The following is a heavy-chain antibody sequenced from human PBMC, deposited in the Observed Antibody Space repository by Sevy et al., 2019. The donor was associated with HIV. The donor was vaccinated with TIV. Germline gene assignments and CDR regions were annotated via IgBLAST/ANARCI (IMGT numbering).Heavy chain of an antibody. V-gene: IGHV6-1*01. CDR2: TFYRSKWYN. Sequence: SQTLSLTCAISGDSVSSNSAAWNWIRQSPSRGLEWLGRTFYRSKWYNDYVVSVKSRITIKPDTSKNQVSLQLNSVTPEDTAIYYCARDGLTYGGMDVWGQGTTVTVSS. D-gene: IGHD1-20*01. J-gene: IGHJ6*02. CDR1: GDSVSSNSAA. CDR3: ARDGLTYGGMDV.